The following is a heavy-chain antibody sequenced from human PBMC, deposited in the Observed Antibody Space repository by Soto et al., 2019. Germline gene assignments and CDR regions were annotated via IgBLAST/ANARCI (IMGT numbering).Heavy chain of an antibody. CDR2: ISYDGSNK. V-gene: IGHV3-30*18. J-gene: IGHJ4*02. CDR3: AKDAPYYYDSSGYYGPFDY. Sequence: HLGGSLRLSCAASGFTFSSYGIHWVRQAPGKGLEWVALISYDGSNKYCADSVKGRFTISRDNSKNTLYLQMNSLRAEDTAMYYCAKDAPYYYDSSGYYGPFDYWGQGTLVTVSS. D-gene: IGHD3-22*01. CDR1: GFTFSSYG.